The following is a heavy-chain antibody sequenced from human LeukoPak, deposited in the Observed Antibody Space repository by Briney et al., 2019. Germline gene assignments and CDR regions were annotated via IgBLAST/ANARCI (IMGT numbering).Heavy chain of an antibody. V-gene: IGHV3-74*01. J-gene: IGHJ1*01. CDR2: IKSDGGT. CDR3: ARAPSEIGGYYPEYFRH. CDR1: GFAFSRYW. D-gene: IGHD3-22*01. Sequence: GGSLRLSCAASGFAFSRYWMHWVRQAPGKGLVWVSRIKSDGGTNYADSVKGRFTISRDNAKNTVSLQVNSLRAEDTGVYYCARAPSEIGGYYPEYFRHWGQGTRVTVSS.